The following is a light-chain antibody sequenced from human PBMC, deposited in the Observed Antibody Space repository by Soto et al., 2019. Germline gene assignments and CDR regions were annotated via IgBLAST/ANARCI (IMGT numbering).Light chain of an antibody. J-gene: IGKJ1*01. CDR3: MQALQTPPT. V-gene: IGKV2-28*01. CDR1: QSLLQSNGYNY. CDR2: LGS. Sequence: DIVMTQSPLSLPVTPGEPASISCRSSQSLLQSNGYNYLDWYLQKPGQSPQLLIYLGSYRASGAPDRFSVSGQGTDFTLKIRRVEAEDVGVYYCMQALQTPPTCGQGIKVDIK.